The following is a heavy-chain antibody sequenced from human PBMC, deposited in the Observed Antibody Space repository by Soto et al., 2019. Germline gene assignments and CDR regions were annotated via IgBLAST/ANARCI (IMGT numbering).Heavy chain of an antibody. J-gene: IGHJ4*02. D-gene: IGHD4-17*01. CDR1: GGSMSSYY. Sequence: QVQLQESGPGLVKPSETLSLTCTVSGGSMSSYYWSWIRQAPGKGLEWIGYIYYSGSTNYNPSHKSRVTISVDTSKNQFSLRLSSVTAADTAVYYCARDRRSTDWGQGTLVTVSS. V-gene: IGHV4-59*01. CDR3: ARDRRSTD. CDR2: IYYSGST.